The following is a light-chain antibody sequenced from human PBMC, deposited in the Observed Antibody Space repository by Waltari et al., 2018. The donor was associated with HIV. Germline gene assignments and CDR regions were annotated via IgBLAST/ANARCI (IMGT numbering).Light chain of an antibody. CDR2: EVS. CDR1: RNDVSGSHS. Sequence: QSALPQPPSPSRSPGQAVTIYFTGTRNDVSGSHSVPSYQQHPGQAPKLMIYEVSKRPSGVPDRFSGSKSGNTASLTVSGLQAEDEADYYCSSYAGSNNFGVFGGGTKLTVL. CDR3: SSYAGSNNFGV. J-gene: IGLJ2*01. V-gene: IGLV2-8*01.